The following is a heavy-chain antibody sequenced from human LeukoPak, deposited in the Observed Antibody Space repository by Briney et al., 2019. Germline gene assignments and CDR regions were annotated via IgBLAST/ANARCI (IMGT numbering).Heavy chain of an antibody. CDR1: GYSISSGYC. V-gene: IGHV4-38-2*01. CDR3: ARPHYDTSGYYLRAGFDY. Sequence: PSETLSLTCAVSGYSISSGYCWGWIRQPPGKGLDWIGSIYHSGSAYYNPSLKSRVTISIDTSKNQFSLIPSSVTAADTAVDYCARPHYDTSGYYLRAGFDYWGQGTLVTVSS. J-gene: IGHJ4*02. D-gene: IGHD3-22*01. CDR2: IYHSGSA.